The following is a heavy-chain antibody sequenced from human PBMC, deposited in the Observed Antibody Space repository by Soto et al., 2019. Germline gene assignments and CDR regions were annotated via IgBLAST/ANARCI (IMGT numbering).Heavy chain of an antibody. CDR3: ASQGLPYFDWSPTPLYYMDL. Sequence: QVQLQQWGAGLLEPSETLSLTCAVYGGSFSGYYWSWIRQPPGKGLEWIGEINHSGNTNYNPSLKSRLTISVRKSKTQFSLELSCVTATDPAVYYCASQGLPYFDWSPTPLYYMDLWGKGTTVTVSS. V-gene: IGHV4-34*01. J-gene: IGHJ6*03. D-gene: IGHD3-9*01. CDR1: GGSFSGYY. CDR2: INHSGNT.